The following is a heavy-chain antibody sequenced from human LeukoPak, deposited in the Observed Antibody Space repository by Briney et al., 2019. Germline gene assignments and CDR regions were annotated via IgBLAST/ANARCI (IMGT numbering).Heavy chain of an antibody. CDR2: IYHSGST. V-gene: IGHV4-38-2*02. Sequence: SETLSLTCTVSGYSISSGYYWGWIRQPPGQGLEWIGSIYHSGSTYYNPSLKSRVTISVDTSKNQFSLKLSSVTAADTAVYYCARGGDIVVVPAAIPFDYWGQGTLVTVSS. CDR3: ARGGDIVVVPAAIPFDY. D-gene: IGHD2-2*01. CDR1: GYSISSGYY. J-gene: IGHJ4*02.